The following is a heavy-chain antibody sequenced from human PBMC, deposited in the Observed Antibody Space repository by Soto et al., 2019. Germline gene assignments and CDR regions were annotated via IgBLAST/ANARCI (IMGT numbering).Heavy chain of an antibody. CDR3: ARGYTGYCSGGTCYWFDP. CDR1: GFSFSSYS. Sequence: EVQLVESGGGLVKPGGSRRLSCAASGFSFSSYSMNWVRQAPGKGLEWVSSISSSTSYINYADSVKGRFTISRDNAKKSLYLQMNSLRAEDTDVYYCARGYTGYCSGGTCYWFDPWGQGNLVNVPS. J-gene: IGHJ5*02. CDR2: ISSSTSYI. D-gene: IGHD2-15*01. V-gene: IGHV3-21*01.